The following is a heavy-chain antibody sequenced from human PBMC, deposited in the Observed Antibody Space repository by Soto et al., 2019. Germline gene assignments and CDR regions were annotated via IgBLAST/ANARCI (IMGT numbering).Heavy chain of an antibody. J-gene: IGHJ5*02. V-gene: IGHV3-74*03. CDR1: GLTFRSYW. CDR3: VRDMQLGRLAP. D-gene: IGHD2-2*01. Sequence: EVQLVESGGGLVQPGESLRLSCAASGLTFRSYWMHWVRQAPGKGLVWVSRINTDGSVAMYVDSVKGRFTISRDNAKNTLYLNMNGLRAEDRAVYSGVRDMQLGRLAPWGQGPLVPFPS. CDR2: INTDGSVA.